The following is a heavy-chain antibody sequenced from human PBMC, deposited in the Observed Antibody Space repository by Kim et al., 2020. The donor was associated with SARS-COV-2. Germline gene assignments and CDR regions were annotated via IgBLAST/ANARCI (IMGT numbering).Heavy chain of an antibody. J-gene: IGHJ1*01. V-gene: IGHV7-4-1*02. D-gene: IGHD3-22*01. CDR3: ARVADRLGYYDSSGYYYGTYFQH. CDR1: GYTFTSYA. Sequence: ASVKVSCKASGYTFTSYAMNWVRQAPGQGLEWMGWINTNTGNPTYAQGFTGRFVFSLDTSVSTAYLQISSLKAEDTAVYYCARVADRLGYYDSSGYYYGTYFQHWGQGTLVTVSS. CDR2: INTNTGNP.